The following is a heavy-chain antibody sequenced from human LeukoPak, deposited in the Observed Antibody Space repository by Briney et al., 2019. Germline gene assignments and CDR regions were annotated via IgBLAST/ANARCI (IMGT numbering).Heavy chain of an antibody. CDR1: GGTFTSYA. CDR2: IIPIFGTA. V-gene: IGHV1-69*05. CDR3: ARGYEDQLLILDY. Sequence: SVKVSCKASGGTFTSYAISWVRQAPGQGLEWMGGIIPIFGTANYAQKFQGRVTITTDESTSTAYMELSSLRSDDTAVYYCARGYEDQLLILDYWGQGTLVTVSS. D-gene: IGHD2-2*01. J-gene: IGHJ4*02.